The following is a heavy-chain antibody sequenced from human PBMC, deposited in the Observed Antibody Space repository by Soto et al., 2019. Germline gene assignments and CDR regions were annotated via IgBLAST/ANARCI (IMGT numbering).Heavy chain of an antibody. CDR3: AAAVTGSGWFLIFDY. V-gene: IGHV1-58*01. J-gene: IGHJ4*02. D-gene: IGHD6-19*01. Sequence: SVKVSCKASGFTFTSSAVQWVRQARGQRLEWIGWIVVGSGNTNYAQKFQERVTITRDMSTSTAYMELSSLRSEDTAVYYCAAAVTGSGWFLIFDYWGQGTLVTVSS. CDR1: GFTFTSSA. CDR2: IVVGSGNT.